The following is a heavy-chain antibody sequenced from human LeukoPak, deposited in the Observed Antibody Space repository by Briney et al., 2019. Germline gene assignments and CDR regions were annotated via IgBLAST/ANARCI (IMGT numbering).Heavy chain of an antibody. CDR2: IYSGGST. V-gene: IGHV3-53*04. Sequence: PGGSLRLSCAASGFTVSSNYMSWVRQAPGKGLEWVSVIYSGGSTCYADSVKGRFTISRHNSKNTLYLQMNSLRAEDTAVYYCARERSLGYCSGGSREDYYYYYGMDVWGQGTTVTVSS. D-gene: IGHD2-15*01. CDR3: ARERSLGYCSGGSREDYYYYYGMDV. J-gene: IGHJ6*02. CDR1: GFTVSSNY.